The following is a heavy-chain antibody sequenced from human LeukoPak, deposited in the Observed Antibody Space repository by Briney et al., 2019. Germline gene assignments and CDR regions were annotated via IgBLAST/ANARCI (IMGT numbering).Heavy chain of an antibody. J-gene: IGHJ4*02. CDR1: GFTVSSNY. Sequence: GSLRLSCAASGFTVSSNYMSWVRQPPGKGLEWIGSIYYSGSTYYNPSLKSRVTISVDTSKNQFSLKLSSVTAADTAVYYCARLISAYYFDYRGQGTLVTVSS. CDR2: IYYSGST. D-gene: IGHD3-10*01. CDR3: ARLISAYYFDY. V-gene: IGHV4-39*01.